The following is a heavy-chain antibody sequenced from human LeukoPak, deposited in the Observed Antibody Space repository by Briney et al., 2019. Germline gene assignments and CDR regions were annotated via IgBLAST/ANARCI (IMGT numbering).Heavy chain of an antibody. CDR3: AKGSRVDY. D-gene: IGHD3-10*01. J-gene: IGHJ4*02. Sequence: GGSLRLSCAASGFTVSSNEMSWVRQAPGKGLEWVSSISGGSTYYADSVKGRFTISRDNSKNTLYLQMNSLRAEDTAVYYCAKGSRVDYWGQGTLVTVSS. CDR2: ISGGST. CDR1: GFTVSSNE. V-gene: IGHV3-38-3*01.